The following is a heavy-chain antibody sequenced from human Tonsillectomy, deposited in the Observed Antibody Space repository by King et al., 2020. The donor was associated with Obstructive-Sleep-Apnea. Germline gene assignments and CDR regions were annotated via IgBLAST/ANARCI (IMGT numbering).Heavy chain of an antibody. CDR1: GFTFSSYA. Sequence: QLVESGGGVVQPGRSLRLSCAASGFTFSSYAMHWVRQAPGKGLEGGAVISYDGSNKYYADSVKGRFTISRDNSKNTLYLQMNSLRAEDTAVYYCARELLERDGDYPNWFDPWGQGTLVTVSS. D-gene: IGHD4-17*01. CDR3: ARELLERDGDYPNWFDP. J-gene: IGHJ5*02. CDR2: ISYDGSNK. V-gene: IGHV3-30-3*01.